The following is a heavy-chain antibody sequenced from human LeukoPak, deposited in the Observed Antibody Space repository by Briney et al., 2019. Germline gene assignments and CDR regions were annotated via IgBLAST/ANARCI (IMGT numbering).Heavy chain of an antibody. Sequence: ASVTVSCTASGYTFTSYYMHWVRQAPGQGLEWMGIINPSGGSTSYAQKFQGRVTMTRDTSTSTVYMELSSLRSEGTAVYYCARTPVDLATDYFDYWGQGTLVTVSS. D-gene: IGHD5-24*01. V-gene: IGHV1-46*01. CDR3: ARTPVDLATDYFDY. CDR1: GYTFTSYY. J-gene: IGHJ4*02. CDR2: INPSGGST.